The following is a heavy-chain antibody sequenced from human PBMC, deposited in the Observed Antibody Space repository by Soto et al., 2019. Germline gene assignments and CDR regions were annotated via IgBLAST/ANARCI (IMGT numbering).Heavy chain of an antibody. Sequence: ASVKVSCKASGYTFTGYYMHWVRQAPGQGLEWMGWINPNSGGTNYAQKFQGWVTMTRDTSISTAYMELSRLRSDDTAVYYCARENYYDSSGRFDPWGQGTLVTVSS. CDR1: GYTFTGYY. J-gene: IGHJ5*02. CDR3: ARENYYDSSGRFDP. V-gene: IGHV1-2*04. CDR2: INPNSGGT. D-gene: IGHD3-22*01.